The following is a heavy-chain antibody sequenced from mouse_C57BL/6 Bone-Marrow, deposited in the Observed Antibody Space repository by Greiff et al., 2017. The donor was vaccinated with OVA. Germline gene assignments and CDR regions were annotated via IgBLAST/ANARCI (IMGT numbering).Heavy chain of an antibody. J-gene: IGHJ2*01. CDR3: AREGGYFGY. CDR2: IDPSDSYP. CDR1: GYTFTSYW. V-gene: IGHV1-50*01. Sequence: VQLQQPGAELVKPGASVKLSCKASGYTFTSYWMQWVKQRPGQGLEWIGEIDPSDSYPNYTQQFQGKATLTVNPYSITAYMDLSSLTSEDAAVYYGAREGGYFGYWGKGTTLTGSA.